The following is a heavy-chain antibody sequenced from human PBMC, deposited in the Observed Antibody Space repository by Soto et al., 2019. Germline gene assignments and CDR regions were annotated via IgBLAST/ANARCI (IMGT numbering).Heavy chain of an antibody. D-gene: IGHD3-3*01. CDR2: IYYCGST. J-gene: IGHJ6*02. Sequence: SETLSLTCTVSGVSISSGGFYWSWIRQHPGKGLEWIGPIYYCGSTYYNSSLKRQVTISVDTYKNQFTLKLSSVTAADTAVYYCERDQNFWSGYLNYYYYGMDVWGQGTTVTVSS. CDR1: GVSISSGGFY. CDR3: ERDQNFWSGYLNYYYYGMDV. V-gene: IGHV4-31*01.